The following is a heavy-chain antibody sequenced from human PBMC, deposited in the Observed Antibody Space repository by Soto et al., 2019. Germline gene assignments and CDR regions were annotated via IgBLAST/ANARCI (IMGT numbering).Heavy chain of an antibody. CDR2: IYYSGST. CDR1: GGSISSSSYY. CDR3: ARLYCSGGSCYYGYYFDY. J-gene: IGHJ4*02. D-gene: IGHD2-15*01. V-gene: IGHV4-39*01. Sequence: NPSETLSLTCTVSGGSISSSSYYWGWIRQPPGKGLEWIGSIYYSGSTYYNPSLKSRVTISVDTSKNQFSLKLSSVTAADTAVYYCARLYCSGGSCYYGYYFDYWGQGTLVTVSS.